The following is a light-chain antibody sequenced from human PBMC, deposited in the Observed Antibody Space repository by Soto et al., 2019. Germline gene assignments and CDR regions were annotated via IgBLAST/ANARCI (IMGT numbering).Light chain of an antibody. V-gene: IGKV3-20*01. CDR3: QQYGSSPSLT. CDR2: GAS. CDR1: QSVSSSY. J-gene: IGKJ4*01. Sequence: EIVLTQSPGTLSLSPGERATLSCRASQSVSSSYLAWYQQKPGQAPRLLIYGASSRATGIPDRFSGSGSGTDFTLTISRLEPDDCAVYYCQQYGSSPSLTFGGGNKVEIK.